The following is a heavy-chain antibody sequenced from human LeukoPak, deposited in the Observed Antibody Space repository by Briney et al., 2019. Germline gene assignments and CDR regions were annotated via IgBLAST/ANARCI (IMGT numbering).Heavy chain of an antibody. V-gene: IGHV6-1*01. CDR3: ARTRGYMDV. J-gene: IGHJ6*03. CDR2: TYYRSKWYN. CDR1: GDSLSINSAA. Sequence: SQTLSLTCAISGDSLSINSAACNWVRQSRSRGLGLLGRTYYRSKWYNEYAISVKSRITINPATSKNQFSLQLNSVTPEATAVYYCARTRGYMDVWGKGTTVTVSS.